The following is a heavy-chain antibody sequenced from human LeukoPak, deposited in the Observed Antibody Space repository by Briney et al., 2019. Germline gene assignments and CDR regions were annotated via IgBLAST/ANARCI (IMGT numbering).Heavy chain of an antibody. D-gene: IGHD3-3*01. Sequence: SETLSLTCAVYGGSFSGYYWSWTRQPPGKGLEWIGEINHSGSTNHNPSLKSRVTISVEASKNQFSLKLSSVTAADTAVYYCARQEAADYDFWSGPDLNWFDPWGQGTLVTVSS. CDR2: INHSGST. J-gene: IGHJ5*02. CDR1: GGSFSGYY. CDR3: ARQEAADYDFWSGPDLNWFDP. V-gene: IGHV4-34*01.